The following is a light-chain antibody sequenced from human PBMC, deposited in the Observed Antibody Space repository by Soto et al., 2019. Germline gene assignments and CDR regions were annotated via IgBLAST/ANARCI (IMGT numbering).Light chain of an antibody. Sequence: DIQMTQPPPTLSASVGDTVTITCRASQSIKKSLAWYTQKPGKAPTLLIYEASIVQNGAPSRFSGTESGTEFTLTISSLRPEDFATYYCQQYNDYSAWTFGQGTR. V-gene: IGKV1-5*03. CDR2: EAS. CDR1: QSIKKS. J-gene: IGKJ5*01. CDR3: QQYNDYSAWT.